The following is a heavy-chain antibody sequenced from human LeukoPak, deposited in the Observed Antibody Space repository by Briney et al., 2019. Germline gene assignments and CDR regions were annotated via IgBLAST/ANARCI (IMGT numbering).Heavy chain of an antibody. Sequence: GGSLRLSCAASGFTFSSYAMSWVRQAPGKVLDWVSTISGSGGSTYYADSVKGRFTISRDNSKNTLYLQMNSLRAEDTAVYYCARSPYDWNYGDYWGQGTLVTVSS. CDR2: ISGSGGST. CDR3: ARSPYDWNYGDY. V-gene: IGHV3-23*01. J-gene: IGHJ4*02. D-gene: IGHD1-20*01. CDR1: GFTFSSYA.